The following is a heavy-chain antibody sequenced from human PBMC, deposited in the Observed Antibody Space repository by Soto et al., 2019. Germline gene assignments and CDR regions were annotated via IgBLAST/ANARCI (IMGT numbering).Heavy chain of an antibody. CDR1: GRIFSSFP. D-gene: IGHD3-16*01. J-gene: IGHJ1*01. CDR3: ARVGSRDAYDVVLEQ. CDR2: VISASGSV. V-gene: IGHV1-69*06. Sequence: QVQVVQSGAEVKKPGSSVKISCKASGRIFSSFPTSWVRQVPGQRLEWMGGVISASGSVTYAPKFQGRVTMTAVNSAGIGYMELTSLTSEDTGIYYCARVGSRDAYDVVLEQWGPGTMVTVSS.